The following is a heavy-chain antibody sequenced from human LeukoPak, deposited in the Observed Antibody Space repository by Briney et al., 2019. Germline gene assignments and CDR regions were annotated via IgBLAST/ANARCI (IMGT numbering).Heavy chain of an antibody. V-gene: IGHV4-34*01. Sequence: PSETLSLTCAVYGGSFSGYYWSWIRQPPGKGLEWIGEINHSGSTNYNPSLKSRVTISVDTSKNQFSLKLSSVTAADTAVYYCARVGIAAAGTTAATRHNWFDPWGQGTLVTVSS. CDR2: INHSGST. CDR3: ARVGIAAAGTTAATRHNWFDP. J-gene: IGHJ5*02. CDR1: GGSFSGYY. D-gene: IGHD6-13*01.